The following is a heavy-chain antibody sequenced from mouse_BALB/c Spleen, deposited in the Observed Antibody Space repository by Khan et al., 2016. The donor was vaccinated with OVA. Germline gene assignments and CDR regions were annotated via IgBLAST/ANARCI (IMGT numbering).Heavy chain of an antibody. V-gene: IGHV9-4*02. D-gene: IGHD2-12*01. J-gene: IGHJ4*01. CDR1: GYTFTTAG. CDR3: ARVCAAYYRKDGGGMEY. Sequence: QIQLVQSGPELKKPGETVRISCKASGYTFTTAGIQWVQKMPGKGLKWIGWINTHSGVPKYAEDFKGRFAFSLEISVSTAYLQITNLKNEDTATXFCARVCAAYYRKDGGGMEYWGQGTSVTVSS. CDR2: INTHSGVP.